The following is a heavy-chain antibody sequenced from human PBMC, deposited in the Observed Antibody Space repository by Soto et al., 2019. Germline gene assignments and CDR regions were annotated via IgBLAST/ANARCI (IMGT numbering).Heavy chain of an antibody. V-gene: IGHV4-39*01. CDR2: IYYSGST. CDR3: ARVTRNNYDFWSGQKNTYYFDY. J-gene: IGHJ4*02. CDR1: GGSISSSSYY. Sequence: SETLSLTCTVSGGSISSSSYYWGWIRQPPGKGLEWIGSIYYSGSTYYNPSLKSRVTISVDTSKIQFSLKLSSVTAADTALYYCARVTRNNYDFWSGQKNTYYFDYWGQGTLVTVSS. D-gene: IGHD3-3*01.